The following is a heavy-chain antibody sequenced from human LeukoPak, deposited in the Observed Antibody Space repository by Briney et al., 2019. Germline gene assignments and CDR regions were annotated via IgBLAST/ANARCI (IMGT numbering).Heavy chain of an antibody. CDR1: GGSFSGYY. CDR2: INHSGST. J-gene: IGHJ5*02. Sequence: SETLSLTCAVYGGSFSGYYWSWIRQPPGKGPEWIGEINHSGSTNYNPSLKSRVTISVDTSKNQFSLKLSSVTAADTAVYYCARGLTILGVVPPRIFGFDPWGQGTLVTVSS. CDR3: ARGLTILGVVPPRIFGFDP. V-gene: IGHV4-34*01. D-gene: IGHD3-3*01.